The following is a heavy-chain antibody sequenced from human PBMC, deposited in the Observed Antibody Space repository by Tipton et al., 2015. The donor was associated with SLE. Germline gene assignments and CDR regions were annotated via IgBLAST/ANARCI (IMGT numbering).Heavy chain of an antibody. J-gene: IGHJ2*01. Sequence: GSLRLSCTVSGGSISSYYWTWIRQPPGKGLEWIGYIYYSGSTNYNPSLKSRVTISVDTSKNQFSLKLSSVTAADTAVYYCARRCGEESYWYFDLWGRGTLVTVSS. CDR3: ARRCGEESYWYFDL. CDR2: IYYSGST. CDR1: GGSISSYY. V-gene: IGHV4-59*12. D-gene: IGHD3-10*01.